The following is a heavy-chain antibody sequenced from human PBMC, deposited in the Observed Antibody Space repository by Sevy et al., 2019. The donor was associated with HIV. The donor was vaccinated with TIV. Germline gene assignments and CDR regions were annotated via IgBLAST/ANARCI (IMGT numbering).Heavy chain of an antibody. Sequence: GGSLRLSCAASGFIFSDYYMSWIRQAPVKGLEWVSYISGSGNTIYYTDSVKGRFTISRDNAKDSLYLQMNSLRAEDTAVYYCARAGGSWALRYWGQGSLVTVSS. D-gene: IGHD1-26*01. CDR2: ISGSGNTI. V-gene: IGHV3-11*01. CDR1: GFIFSDYY. CDR3: ARAGGSWALRY. J-gene: IGHJ4*02.